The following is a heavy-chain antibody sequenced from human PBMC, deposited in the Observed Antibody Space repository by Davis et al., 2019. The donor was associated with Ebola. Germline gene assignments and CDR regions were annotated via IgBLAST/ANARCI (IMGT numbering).Heavy chain of an antibody. V-gene: IGHV3-7*01. D-gene: IGHD3-3*01. CDR3: ARGFGAEATFDY. Sequence: PGGSLRLSCAASGFTFSSYWMYWVRQAPGKGLEWVANINPVGGVKHYVDSVKGRFSISRDNAENSGFLQMNRLRAEDTAVYYCARGFGAEATFDYWGQGTLVTVSS. CDR2: INPVGGVK. J-gene: IGHJ4*02. CDR1: GFTFSSYW.